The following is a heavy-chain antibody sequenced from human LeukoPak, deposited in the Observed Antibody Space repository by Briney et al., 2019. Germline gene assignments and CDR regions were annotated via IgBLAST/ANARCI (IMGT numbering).Heavy chain of an antibody. CDR1: GASIRDHY. V-gene: IGHV4-4*07. Sequence: PSETLSLTCTVFGASIRDHYWSWIRQPVGKRPEWIGRIYTDGTTHYNPSLESRVTISRDKSKNQFSVRLTSVTAADTAVYSRARDMNRNGFYHGFEYWSRGTLVTVSS. J-gene: IGHJ4*02. D-gene: IGHD2-8*01. CDR2: IYTDGTT. CDR3: ARDMNRNGFYHGFEY.